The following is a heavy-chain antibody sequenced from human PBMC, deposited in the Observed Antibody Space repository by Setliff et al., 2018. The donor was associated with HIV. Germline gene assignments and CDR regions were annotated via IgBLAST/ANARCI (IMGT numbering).Heavy chain of an antibody. CDR2: INAGNGNT. V-gene: IGHV1-3*01. CDR3: ARGALLAVFDFDH. Sequence: ASVKVSCKASGYTFTNYAIHWVRQAPGQRLEWMGWINAGNGNTKYSQELQGRITITRDTSANTAYMELSSLRSDDTAVYFCARGALLAVFDFDHWGHGTLVTVSS. CDR1: GYTFTNYA. J-gene: IGHJ4*01. D-gene: IGHD3-10*01.